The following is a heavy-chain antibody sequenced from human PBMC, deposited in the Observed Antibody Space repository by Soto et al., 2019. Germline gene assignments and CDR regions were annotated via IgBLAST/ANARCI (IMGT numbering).Heavy chain of an antibody. D-gene: IGHD5-18*01. CDR1: GGSFSGYY. CDR2: INHSGST. V-gene: IGHV4-34*01. J-gene: IGHJ6*02. Sequence: PSETLSLTCAVYGGSFSGYYWSWIRQPPGKGLEWIGEINHSGSTNYNPSLKSRVTISVDTSKNQFSLKLSSVTAADTAVYYCARGRHGGWIQPYYYYGMDVWGQGTTVTVS. CDR3: ARGRHGGWIQPYYYYGMDV.